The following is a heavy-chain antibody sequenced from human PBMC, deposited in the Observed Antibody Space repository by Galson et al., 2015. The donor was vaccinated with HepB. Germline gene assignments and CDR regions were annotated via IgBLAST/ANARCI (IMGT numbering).Heavy chain of an antibody. CDR3: TKGRHYYDTGALISAEFFQH. V-gene: IGHV3-9*01. CDR1: GFTFDGYA. D-gene: IGHD3-22*01. Sequence: SLRLSCAASGFTFDGYAMHWVRQVPGKGLEWVSGIRWSSGDMGYADSVKGRFTISRDNVKNSLYLQMNSLRAEDTALYYCTKGRHYYDTGALISAEFFQHWGQGTLVTVSS. J-gene: IGHJ1*01. CDR2: IRWSSGDM.